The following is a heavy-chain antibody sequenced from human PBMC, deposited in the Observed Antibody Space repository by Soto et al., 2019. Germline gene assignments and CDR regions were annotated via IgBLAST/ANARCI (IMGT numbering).Heavy chain of an antibody. Sequence: ASVKVSCKASGDTFSSCTISWVRLAPGQGLEWMGRINPICGITSYTQKFQGRVTMTRDTSTSTVYMELSSLRSEDTAVYYCAREEDDYGIDYWGQGTLVTVSS. V-gene: IGHV1-46*03. J-gene: IGHJ4*02. CDR2: INPICGIT. CDR1: GDTFSSCT. D-gene: IGHD4-17*01. CDR3: AREEDDYGIDY.